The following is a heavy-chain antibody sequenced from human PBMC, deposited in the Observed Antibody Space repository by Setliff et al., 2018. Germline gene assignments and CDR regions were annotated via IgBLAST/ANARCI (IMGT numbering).Heavy chain of an antibody. V-gene: IGHV4-39*07. D-gene: IGHD3-3*01. CDR2: FSYSGNP. CDR3: RYWSGYYNNEY. CDR1: GDSITTDTYF. J-gene: IGHJ4*02. Sequence: SETLSLTCSVSGDSITTDTYFWGWIRQTPGKGLEWIGSFSYSGNPHYHPSLRSRVTISGDASTNQFSLKLYSVTAADTAVYYCRYWSGYYNNEYWGQGTLVTVS.